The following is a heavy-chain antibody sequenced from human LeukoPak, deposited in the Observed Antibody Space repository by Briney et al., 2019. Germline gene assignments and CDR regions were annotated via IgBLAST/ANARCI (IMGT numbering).Heavy chain of an antibody. CDR2: TYYSGST. CDR1: GGSISSYY. J-gene: IGHJ4*02. D-gene: IGHD6-13*01. Sequence: SETLSLTCTVSGGSISSYYWSWIRQPPGKGLEWIGYTYYSGSTNYNPSLKSRVTISVDTSKNQFSLKLSSVTAADTAVYYCARLYSSSWQFDYWGQGTLVTVSS. V-gene: IGHV4-59*08. CDR3: ARLYSSSWQFDY.